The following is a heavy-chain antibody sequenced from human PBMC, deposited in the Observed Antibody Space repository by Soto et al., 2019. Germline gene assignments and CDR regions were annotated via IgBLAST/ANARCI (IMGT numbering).Heavy chain of an antibody. CDR1: GGSISSGDYY. CDR3: ARLYYYDSSGYYPTLPFDP. D-gene: IGHD3-22*01. CDR2: IYYSGTT. Sequence: SETLSLTCTVSGGSISSGDYYWNWIRQPPGKGLEWIGTIYYSGTTYYNPSLKSRVTISVDTSKNQFSLKLSSVTAADTAVYYCARLYYYDSSGYYPTLPFDPWGQGTLVTVSS. J-gene: IGHJ5*02. V-gene: IGHV4-39*01.